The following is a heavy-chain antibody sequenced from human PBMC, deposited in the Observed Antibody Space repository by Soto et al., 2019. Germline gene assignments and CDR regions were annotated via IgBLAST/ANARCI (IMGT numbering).Heavy chain of an antibody. V-gene: IGHV3-30*18. Sequence: GGSLRLSCAASGFTFSSYGMHWVRQAPGKGLEWVAVISCDGSNKYYADSVKGRFTISRDNSKNTLHLQMNSLRAEDAAVYYCAKDRRGSGSYYMALDYWGQGTLVTVSS. CDR2: ISCDGSNK. J-gene: IGHJ4*02. CDR1: GFTFSSYG. D-gene: IGHD3-10*01. CDR3: AKDRRGSGSYYMALDY.